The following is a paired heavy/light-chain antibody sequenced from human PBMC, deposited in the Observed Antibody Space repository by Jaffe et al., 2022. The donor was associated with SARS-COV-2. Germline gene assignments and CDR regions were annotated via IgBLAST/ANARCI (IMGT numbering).Light chain of an antibody. CDR3: NSRDTSGNHWV. Sequence: SSELTQDPVVSVALGQTVRITCQGDGLRTYFASWYQQKSGQAPVLVIYGKNNRPSGIPDRFSGSTSGNTASLTITGAQAEDEADYYCNSRDTSGNHWVFGGGTKLTVL. J-gene: IGLJ3*02. CDR1: GLRTYF. CDR2: GKN. V-gene: IGLV3-19*01.
Heavy chain of an antibody. CDR2: ISYDGRDE. D-gene: IGHD3-16*01. V-gene: IGHV3-30*04. CDR3: ARERAPILGGPNAFDM. Sequence: VQLVESGGGVVQPGRSLRLSCAASGFMFSDYNMHWVRQAPGKGLEWVALISYDGRDEYYADSVKGRFTISRDNSKNTLFLQVNSLRAEDTTVYYCARERAPILGGPNAFDMWGQGTMVTVSS. CDR1: GFMFSDYN. J-gene: IGHJ3*02.